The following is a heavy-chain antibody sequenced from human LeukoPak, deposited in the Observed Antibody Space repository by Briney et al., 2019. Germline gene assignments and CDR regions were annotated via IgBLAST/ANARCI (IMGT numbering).Heavy chain of an antibody. J-gene: IGHJ6*02. V-gene: IGHV4-39*07. CDR3: ARGSLRGYYYYYGMDV. D-gene: IGHD3-10*01. CDR1: GGSISSGDYY. Sequence: SETLSLTCTVSGGSISSGDYYWSWIRQPPGKGLEWIGEINHSGSTNYNSSLKSRVTISVDTSKNQFSLKLSSVTAADTAVYYCARGSLRGYYYYYGMDVWGQGTTVTVSS. CDR2: INHSGST.